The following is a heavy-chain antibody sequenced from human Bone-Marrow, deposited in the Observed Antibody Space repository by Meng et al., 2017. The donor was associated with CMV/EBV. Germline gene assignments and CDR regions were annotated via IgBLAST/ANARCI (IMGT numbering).Heavy chain of an antibody. CDR3: ARGRDY. CDR1: GYTFINYD. J-gene: IGHJ4*02. V-gene: IGHV1-2*02. Sequence: ASVKVSCKASGYTFINYDINWVRQAPGQGLEWMGGINPNTGAVNYAPKFQGRVTMTRDTSISTAFMDLSRLTADDTAVYYCARGRDYWGQGTLVTVSS. CDR2: INPNTGAV.